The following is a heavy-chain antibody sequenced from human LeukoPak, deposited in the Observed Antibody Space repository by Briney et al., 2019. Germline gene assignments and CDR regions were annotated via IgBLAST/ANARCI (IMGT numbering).Heavy chain of an antibody. J-gene: IGHJ5*02. Sequence: GGSLTLSYGASGFTFSNFGMHGVRQAPGKGPEWVAVIWYDASNKYYADSVKGRFTISRDNSKNTLYLQMNSLRDDDTAVYYCVRGVGVSRFNYFDPWGQGTLVTVSS. CDR1: GFTFSNFG. CDR3: VRGVGVSRFNYFDP. D-gene: IGHD1-26*01. V-gene: IGHV3-33*01. CDR2: IWYDASNK.